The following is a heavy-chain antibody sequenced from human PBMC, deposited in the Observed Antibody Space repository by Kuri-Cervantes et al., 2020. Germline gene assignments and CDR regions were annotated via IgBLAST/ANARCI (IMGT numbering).Heavy chain of an antibody. CDR3: ARDRGYCSRTSCYTGLDY. CDR2: IYHSGST. Sequence: SETLSLTCTVSGGSISTYYWSWIRQPPGKGLEWIGSIYHSGSTYYNPSLKSRVTISVDKSKNQFSLKLSYVTAADTAVYYCARDRGYCSRTSCYTGLDYWGQGTPVTVSS. J-gene: IGHJ4*02. D-gene: IGHD2-2*02. V-gene: IGHV4-38-2*02. CDR1: GGSISTYY.